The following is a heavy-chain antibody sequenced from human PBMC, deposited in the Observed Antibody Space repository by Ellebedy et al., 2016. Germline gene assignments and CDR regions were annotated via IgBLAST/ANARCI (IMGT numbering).Heavy chain of an antibody. D-gene: IGHD4-17*01. CDR3: AKDFIYGDYADN. CDR2: IRGSGGST. J-gene: IGHJ4*02. V-gene: IGHV3-23*01. CDR1: GFTFSSYA. Sequence: GESLKISCAASGFTFSSYAVSWVRQAPGKGLEWVSSIRGSGGSTYYADSVKGRFTISRDNSKNTLYLQLSSLRAEDTAVYYCAKDFIYGDYADNWGQGTLVTVSS.